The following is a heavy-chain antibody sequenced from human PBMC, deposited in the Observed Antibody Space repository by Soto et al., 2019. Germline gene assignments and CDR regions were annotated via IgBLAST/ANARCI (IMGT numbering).Heavy chain of an antibody. J-gene: IGHJ4*02. CDR1: GGSISSYY. D-gene: IGHD2-2*01. CDR3: ARGYDYSDY. Sequence: QVQLQESGPGLVKPSETLSLTCTVSGGSISSYYWSWIRQPPGKGLEWIGYIYYSGSTNYNPSLKXRXTXXVDTSKNQFSLKLSSVTAADTAVYYCARGYDYSDYWGQGTLVTVSS. CDR2: IYYSGST. V-gene: IGHV4-59*01.